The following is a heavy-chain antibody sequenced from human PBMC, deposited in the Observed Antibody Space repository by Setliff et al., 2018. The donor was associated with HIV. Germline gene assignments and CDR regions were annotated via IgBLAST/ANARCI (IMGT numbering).Heavy chain of an antibody. J-gene: IGHJ4*02. CDR3: ARKGSGSSFDFEC. CDR2: INAGNGNT. Sequence: GASVKVSCKASGYTFTNYAMHWVRQAPGQRLEWMGWINAGNGNTKYSQKFQGRVTFTWDTSASTAYMELSSLRSEDTALYYCARKGSGSSFDFECWGQGTLVTVSS. V-gene: IGHV1-3*01. CDR1: GYTFTNYA. D-gene: IGHD3-10*01.